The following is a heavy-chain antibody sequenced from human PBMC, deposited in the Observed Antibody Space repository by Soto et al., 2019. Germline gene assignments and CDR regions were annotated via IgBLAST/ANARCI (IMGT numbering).Heavy chain of an antibody. CDR3: ARAISCCSSSPEFDY. Sequence: GGSLRLSCAASGFTFSSYSMNWVRQAPGKGPEWVSSIGSSSSTIHYADSVKGRFTISRDNAKNSLYLQMNSLRAEDTAVYYCARAISCCSSSPEFDYWGQGTLVTVSS. J-gene: IGHJ4*02. V-gene: IGHV3-48*01. D-gene: IGHD6-6*01. CDR1: GFTFSSYS. CDR2: IGSSSSTI.